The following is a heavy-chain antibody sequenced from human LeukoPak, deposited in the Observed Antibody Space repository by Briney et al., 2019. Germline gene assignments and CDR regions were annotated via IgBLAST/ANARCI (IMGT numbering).Heavy chain of an antibody. CDR3: ARGDYDSSGQFDY. CDR1: GGSFSCYY. Sequence: SSETLSLTCAVYGGSFSCYYWSWIRQPPGKGLEWIGEINHSGSTNYNPSLKSRVTISVDTSKNQFSLKLSSVTAADTAVYYCARGDYDSSGQFDYWGQGTLVTVSS. J-gene: IGHJ4*02. CDR2: INHSGST. V-gene: IGHV4-34*01. D-gene: IGHD3-22*01.